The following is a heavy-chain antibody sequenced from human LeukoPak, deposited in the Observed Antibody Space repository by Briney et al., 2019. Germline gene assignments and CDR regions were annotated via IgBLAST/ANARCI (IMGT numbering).Heavy chain of an antibody. CDR1: GFTLSSYW. D-gene: IGHD5-12*01. V-gene: IGHV3-74*01. CDR2: INNDGVST. CDR3: ARKPLSGGYGGTIDY. Sequence: AGGSLRLSCATSGFTLSSYWMHWVRQVPGEGLEWLSRINNDGVSTSYADSVKGRFTISRDNAKNTLYLRMNSLRAEDTAIYYCARKPLSGGYGGTIDYWGQGTLVTVSS. J-gene: IGHJ4*02.